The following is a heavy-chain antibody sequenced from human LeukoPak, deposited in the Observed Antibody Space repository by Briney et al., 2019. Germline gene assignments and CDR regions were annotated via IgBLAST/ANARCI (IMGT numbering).Heavy chain of an antibody. Sequence: GGSLRLSGAASGFTFSSYAMHWVRQAPGKGLEWVAVISYDGSNKYYADSVKGRFTISRDNSKNTLYLQMNSLRAEDTAVYYCARTLSASWYDRPNDAFDIWGQGTMVTVSS. CDR2: ISYDGSNK. V-gene: IGHV3-30-3*01. CDR1: GFTFSSYA. CDR3: ARTLSASWYDRPNDAFDI. J-gene: IGHJ3*02. D-gene: IGHD3-22*01.